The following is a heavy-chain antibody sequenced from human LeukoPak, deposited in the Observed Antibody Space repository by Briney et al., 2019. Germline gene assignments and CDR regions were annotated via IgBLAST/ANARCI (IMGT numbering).Heavy chain of an antibody. CDR2: IYPGDSDT. J-gene: IGHJ4*02. V-gene: IGHV5-51*01. D-gene: IGHD3-9*01. Sequence: GESLKISCKGSGYSFTSYWIGWVRQMPGKGLEWMGIIYPGDSDTRYSPSFQGQVTISADKSISTAYLQWSSLKASDTAMYYCASLNYDILTGYESSDYWGQGTLVTVSS. CDR1: GYSFTSYW. CDR3: ASLNYDILTGYESSDY.